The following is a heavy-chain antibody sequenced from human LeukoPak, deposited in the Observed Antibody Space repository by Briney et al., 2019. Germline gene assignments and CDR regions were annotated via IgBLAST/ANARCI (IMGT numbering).Heavy chain of an antibody. CDR3: ASRDSSIAARRFDY. V-gene: IGHV4-39*01. CDR2: IYYSGST. D-gene: IGHD6-6*01. CDR1: GGSISSSSYY. J-gene: IGHJ4*02. Sequence: SETLSLTCTVSGGSISSSSYYWGWIRQPPGKELEWIGSIYYSGSTYYNPSLKSRVTISVDTSKNQFSLKLSSVTAADTAVYYCASRDSSIAARRFDYWGQGTLVTVSS.